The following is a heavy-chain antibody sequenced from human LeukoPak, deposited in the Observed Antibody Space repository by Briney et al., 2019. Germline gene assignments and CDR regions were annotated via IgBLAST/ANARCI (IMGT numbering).Heavy chain of an antibody. D-gene: IGHD3-3*01. CDR2: IRYDGSNK. CDR3: ARLNYDFWSGVWEGYYMDV. V-gene: IGHV3-30*02. CDR1: GFTFSSYG. Sequence: GGSLRLSCAASGFTFSSYGMHWVRQAPGKGLEWVAFIRYDGSNKYYADSVKGRFTISRDNSKNTLYLQMNSLRAEDTAVYYCARLNYDFWSGVWEGYYMDVWGKGATVTVSS. J-gene: IGHJ6*03.